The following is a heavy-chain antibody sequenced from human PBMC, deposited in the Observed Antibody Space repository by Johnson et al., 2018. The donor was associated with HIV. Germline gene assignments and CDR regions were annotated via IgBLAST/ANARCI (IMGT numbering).Heavy chain of an antibody. D-gene: IGHD6-19*01. V-gene: IGHV3-20*04. Sequence: EVQLVESGGGVVQPGGSLRLSCAASEFTFSYYWMTWVRQAPGKGLEWVSGINWNGGSTGYADSVKGRFTISRDNAKNSLYMQMNSLRAEDTALYYCAVDRSSGCRLCVFDIWGQGTMVTVSS. CDR3: AVDRSSGCRLCVFDI. J-gene: IGHJ3*02. CDR1: EFTFSYYW. CDR2: INWNGGST.